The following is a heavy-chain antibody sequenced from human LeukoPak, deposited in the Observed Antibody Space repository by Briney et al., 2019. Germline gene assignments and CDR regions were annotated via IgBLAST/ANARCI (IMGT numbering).Heavy chain of an antibody. CDR1: GGTFSSYA. Sequence: ASVKVSCKASGGTFSSYAISWVRQATGQGLEWMGWMNPNSGNTGYAQKFQGRVTITRNTSISTAYMELSSLRSEDTAVYYCARGETPLRDYYYYYMDVWGKGTTVTVSS. J-gene: IGHJ6*03. CDR2: MNPNSGNT. D-gene: IGHD2-15*01. CDR3: ARGETPLRDYYYYYMDV. V-gene: IGHV1-8*03.